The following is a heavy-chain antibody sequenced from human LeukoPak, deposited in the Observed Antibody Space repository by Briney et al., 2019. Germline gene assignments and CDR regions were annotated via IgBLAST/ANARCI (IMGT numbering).Heavy chain of an antibody. CDR2: IYYSGST. CDR3: ARGYSYDYYFDY. CDR1: GGSISSYY. D-gene: IGHD5-18*01. J-gene: IGHJ4*02. Sequence: PSETLSLTCTVSGGSISSYYWRWIRQPPGKGLEWIGYIYYSGSTNYNPSFKSRVTISVDTSKNQFSLKLSSVTAADTAVYYCARGYSYDYYFDYWGQGTLVTVSS. V-gene: IGHV4-59*01.